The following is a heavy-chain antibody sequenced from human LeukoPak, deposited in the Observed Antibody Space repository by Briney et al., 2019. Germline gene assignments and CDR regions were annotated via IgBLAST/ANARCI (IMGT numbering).Heavy chain of an antibody. D-gene: IGHD2-15*01. V-gene: IGHV1-46*01. CDR3: ARVGSGGSCPGIY. CDR2: INPTGGST. CDR1: GYTFTSYY. Sequence: ASVKVSCKASGYTFTSYYMHWVRQAPGEGLEWMGIINPTGGSTSYAQKFQGRVTMTTDTSTSTAYMELGSLRSDDTAMYYCARVGSGGSCPGIYWGQGTLVTVSS. J-gene: IGHJ4*02.